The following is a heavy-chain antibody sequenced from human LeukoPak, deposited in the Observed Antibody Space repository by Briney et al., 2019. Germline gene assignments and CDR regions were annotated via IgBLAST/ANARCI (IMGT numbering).Heavy chain of an antibody. CDR1: GGSISSYY. J-gene: IGHJ4*02. V-gene: IGHV4-4*08. Sequence: SETLSLTCSVSGGSISSYYWSWIRQSPGKGLEWIASVYSSGDTFYNPSLKSRVTISVESSKNQFSLELNSVTAADTAVYYCAREDYYDSDRDYWGQGTLVTVSS. D-gene: IGHD3-22*01. CDR2: VYSSGDT. CDR3: AREDYYDSDRDY.